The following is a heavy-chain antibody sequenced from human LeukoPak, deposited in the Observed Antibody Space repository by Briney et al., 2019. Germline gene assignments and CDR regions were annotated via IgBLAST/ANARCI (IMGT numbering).Heavy chain of an antibody. CDR2: ISGSGGST. CDR1: GFTFSSYA. V-gene: IGHV3-23*01. D-gene: IGHD3-10*01. Sequence: GGSLRLSCAASGFTFSSYAMSWVRQAPGKGLEWVSAISGSGGSTYYADSVKGRFTISRDNSKNTLYLQMNSLRAEDTAVYYCARDHGGPTLYYYYMDVWGKGTTVTVSS. J-gene: IGHJ6*03. CDR3: ARDHGGPTLYYYYMDV.